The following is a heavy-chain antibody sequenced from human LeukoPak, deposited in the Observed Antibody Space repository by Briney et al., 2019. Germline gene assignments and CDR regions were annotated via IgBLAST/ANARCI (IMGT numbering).Heavy chain of an antibody. J-gene: IGHJ3*02. Sequence: ASVKVSCKSSGYTFTNFGFTWVRQAPGQGLEWMGWVSSYNGDTNCAQKFQGRVSMTTDTSTSTAYMDLRSLRSDDTAVYFCARDSNFVGVSAFDIWGQGTMVTVSS. CDR2: VSSYNGDT. D-gene: IGHD4-11*01. V-gene: IGHV1-18*01. CDR1: GYTFTNFG. CDR3: ARDSNFVGVSAFDI.